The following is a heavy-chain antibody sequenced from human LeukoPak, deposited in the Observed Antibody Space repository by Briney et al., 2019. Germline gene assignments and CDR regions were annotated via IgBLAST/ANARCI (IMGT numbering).Heavy chain of an antibody. Sequence: GGSLRLSCAASGFTGSSSYMSWLRQAPGKGLEWVSIIYSDGSTYYADSVRVRFTITRATSKNTLYLQMNSPRGEDTAMYYSARDLDYCDSSGSNRRRNYFDYWGQGTLVTVSS. D-gene: IGHD3-22*01. CDR1: GFTGSSSY. CDR2: IYSDGST. CDR3: ARDLDYCDSSGSNRRRNYFDY. J-gene: IGHJ4*02. V-gene: IGHV3-53*01.